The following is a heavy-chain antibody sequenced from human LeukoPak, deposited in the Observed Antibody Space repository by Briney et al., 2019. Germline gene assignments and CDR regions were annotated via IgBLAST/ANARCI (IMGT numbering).Heavy chain of an antibody. J-gene: IGHJ6*03. D-gene: IGHD2-15*01. CDR2: IIPIFGTA. V-gene: IGHV1-69*06. Sequence: ASVKVSCKASGGTFSSYAISWVQQAPGQGLEWMGGIIPIFGTANYAQKFQGRVTITADKSTSTAYMELSSLRSEDTAVYYCARDADCSGGSCYSSYRDYYYYMDVWGKGTTVTVSS. CDR1: GGTFSSYA. CDR3: ARDADCSGGSCYSSYRDYYYYMDV.